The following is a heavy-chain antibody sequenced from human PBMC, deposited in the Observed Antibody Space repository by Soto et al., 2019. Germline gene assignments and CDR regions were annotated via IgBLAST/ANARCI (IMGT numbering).Heavy chain of an antibody. Sequence: GESLKISCKGSGYSFTSYWIGWVRQMPGKGLEWMGIIYPGDSDTRYSPSFQGQVTISADKSISTAYLQWSSLKASDTAMYYCARRRYCSSTSCQEEGAFDIWGQGTMVTVSS. J-gene: IGHJ3*02. CDR1: GYSFTSYW. CDR2: IYPGDSDT. D-gene: IGHD2-2*01. CDR3: ARRRYCSSTSCQEEGAFDI. V-gene: IGHV5-51*01.